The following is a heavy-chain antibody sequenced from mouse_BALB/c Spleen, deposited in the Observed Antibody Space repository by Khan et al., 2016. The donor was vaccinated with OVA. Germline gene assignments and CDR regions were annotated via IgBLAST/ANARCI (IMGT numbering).Heavy chain of an antibody. J-gene: IGHJ2*01. CDR3: ASGRLLRRYPDYFDY. CDR1: GYSITSDYA. Sequence: EVELVESGPGLLKPSQSLSLTCTVTGYSITSDYAWNWIRQFPGNKLEWMVYISYSGSTTYSPSLRSRISITRDTSKNQFFLQLNSVTTAATTTFYWASGRLLRRYPDYFDYGGQGNTPTVSS. CDR2: ISYSGST. V-gene: IGHV3-2*02. D-gene: IGHD1-1*01.